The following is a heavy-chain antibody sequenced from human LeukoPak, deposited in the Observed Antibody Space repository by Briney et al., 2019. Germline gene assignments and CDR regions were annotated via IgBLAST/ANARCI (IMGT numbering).Heavy chain of an antibody. Sequence: GGSLRLSCAASGFTFSSYSMVWVRQASGKGLEWVSSISSGSNYIYYADSVKGRFTISRDNARTSLYLQMNSLRAEDTAVYYCARDKAQDSVYYGMDVWGQGITVTVSS. CDR2: ISSGSNYI. CDR1: GFTFSSYS. V-gene: IGHV3-21*06. CDR3: ARDKAQDSVYYGMDV. J-gene: IGHJ6*02. D-gene: IGHD6-6*01.